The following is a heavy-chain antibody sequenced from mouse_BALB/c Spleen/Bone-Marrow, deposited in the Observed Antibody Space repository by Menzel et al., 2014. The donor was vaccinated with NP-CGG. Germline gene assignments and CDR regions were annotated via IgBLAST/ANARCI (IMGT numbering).Heavy chain of an antibody. J-gene: IGHJ4*01. CDR3: ARGYSNNYAMDY. CDR1: GYTFTDYA. Sequence: VMLVESGAELVRPGVSVKISCKGSGYTFTDYAMHWVKQSHAESLVWIGVINTYFGDISYNQKFKGKATIAVDKTSRTVYMELARLTAEDSAIYYCARGYSNNYAMDYWGQGTSVTVSS. D-gene: IGHD2-5*01. CDR2: INTYFGDI. V-gene: IGHV1S137*01.